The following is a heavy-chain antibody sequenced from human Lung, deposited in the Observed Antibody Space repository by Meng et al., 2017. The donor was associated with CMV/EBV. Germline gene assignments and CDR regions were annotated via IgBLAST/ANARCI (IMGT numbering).Heavy chain of an antibody. D-gene: IGHD3-10*01. CDR3: LRRSGGSV. Sequence: VRLRGSGPDMVKPSEPRSLTCAVPGDSITNHNWGAGVRQPPGKGLEWIGEIPHRGSSAYNPSLKSRVSMSIDKSKNQFSLKLTSVTAADTAVYHCLRRSGGSVWGQGTLVTVSS. J-gene: IGHJ1*01. CDR2: IPHRGSS. CDR1: GDSITNHNW. V-gene: IGHV4-4*02.